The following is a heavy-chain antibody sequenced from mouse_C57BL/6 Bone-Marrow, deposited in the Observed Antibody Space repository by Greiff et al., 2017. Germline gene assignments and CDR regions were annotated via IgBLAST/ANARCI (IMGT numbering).Heavy chain of an antibody. CDR3: ERYYYGSSYYAMDY. J-gene: IGHJ4*01. Sequence: EVQLQQSGPELVKPGASVKISCKASGSTFTDYYMNWVKQSHGKSLEWIGDINPNNGGTSYNQKLQGKATLTVDKSSSTAYMELRRLTSEDSAVYYCERYYYGSSYYAMDYWGQGTSVTVSS. D-gene: IGHD1-1*01. CDR2: INPNNGGT. CDR1: GSTFTDYY. V-gene: IGHV1-26*01.